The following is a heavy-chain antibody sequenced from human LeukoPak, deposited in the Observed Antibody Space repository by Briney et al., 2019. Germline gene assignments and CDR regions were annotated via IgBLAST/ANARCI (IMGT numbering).Heavy chain of an antibody. CDR2: IKQDGSEK. CDR1: GIIITSYW. Sequence: GGSLRLSRAAPGIIITSYWMSWVRQTPGKGLEWVANIKQDGSEKNYVDSVKGRFTIFRDNARNSLYLQMNSLRAEDTAVYYCASHSYGYNHWGQGTLVIVSS. CDR3: ASHSYGYNH. D-gene: IGHD3-16*01. V-gene: IGHV3-7*01. J-gene: IGHJ5*02.